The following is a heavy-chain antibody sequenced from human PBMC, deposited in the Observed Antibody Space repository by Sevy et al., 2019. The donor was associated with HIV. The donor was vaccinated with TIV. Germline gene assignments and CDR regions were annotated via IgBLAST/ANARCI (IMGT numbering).Heavy chain of an antibody. J-gene: IGHJ6*02. CDR2: IKQDGNEK. CDR1: GFIFSDYW. CDR3: AREAVAGRSGPWTADYYYAGMDV. V-gene: IGHV3-7*01. D-gene: IGHD6-19*01. Sequence: GGSLRLSCVASGFIFSDYWMTWVRQAPGKGLEWVANIKQDGNEKYYMDSAKGRFTIYRDNVKNSGYLQVNSLRAEDTAVYYCAREAVAGRSGPWTADYYYAGMDVWGQGTTVTVSS.